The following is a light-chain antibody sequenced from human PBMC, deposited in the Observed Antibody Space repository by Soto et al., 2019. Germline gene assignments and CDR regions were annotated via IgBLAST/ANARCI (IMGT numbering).Light chain of an antibody. CDR3: CSYGGSSAWV. CDR2: EGS. Sequence: QSALTQPASLSGSPVPSITISCTGTSSDVGSCNLVSWYQQHPGKAPKLMIYEGSKRPSGVSNRFSGSKSGNTASLTISGLQAEDEAEYYCCSYGGSSAWVVGGGTKLTV. CDR1: SSDVGSCNL. J-gene: IGLJ3*02. V-gene: IGLV2-23*01.